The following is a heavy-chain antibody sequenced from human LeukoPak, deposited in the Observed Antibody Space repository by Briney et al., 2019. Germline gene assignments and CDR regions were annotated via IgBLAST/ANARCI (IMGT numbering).Heavy chain of an antibody. CDR1: GFAFTDFA. CDR2: IRRDGSHK. CDR3: AKSSIMFAAGRLGSIDF. D-gene: IGHD6-25*01. Sequence: PGRSLTLSCAASGFAFTDFAMYWVRQAPGKGLDWVALIRRDGSHKYYAHSIKGRFTISRDNSKNTLYLQMSSLRAEDTAVYYCAKSSIMFAAGRLGSIDFWGQGTLVTVSS. V-gene: IGHV3-33*06. J-gene: IGHJ4*02.